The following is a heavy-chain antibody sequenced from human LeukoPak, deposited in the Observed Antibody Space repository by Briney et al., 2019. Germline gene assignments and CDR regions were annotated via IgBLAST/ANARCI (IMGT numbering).Heavy chain of an antibody. Sequence: PSETLSLTCAVYGGSFSGYYWSWIRQPPGKGLEWIGEINHSGSTNYNPSLKSRVTISVDTPKNQFSLKLSSVTAADTAVCYCARRPVVPAAMPYYWGQGTLVTVSS. CDR2: INHSGST. D-gene: IGHD2-2*01. CDR1: GGSFSGYY. CDR3: ARRPVVPAAMPYY. V-gene: IGHV4-34*01. J-gene: IGHJ4*02.